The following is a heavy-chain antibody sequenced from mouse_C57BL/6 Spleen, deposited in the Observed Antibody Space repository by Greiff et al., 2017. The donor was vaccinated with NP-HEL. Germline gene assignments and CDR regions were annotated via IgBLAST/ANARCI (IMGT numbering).Heavy chain of an antibody. Sequence: EVQLQQSGGGLVKPGGSLKLSCAASGFTFSDYGMHWVRQAPEKGLEWVAYISSGSSTIYYADTVKGRFTISRDNAKNTLFLQMTSLRSEDTAMYYCARYSNYAMDYWGQGTSVTVSS. D-gene: IGHD2-5*01. J-gene: IGHJ4*01. V-gene: IGHV5-17*01. CDR3: ARYSNYAMDY. CDR2: ISSGSSTI. CDR1: GFTFSDYG.